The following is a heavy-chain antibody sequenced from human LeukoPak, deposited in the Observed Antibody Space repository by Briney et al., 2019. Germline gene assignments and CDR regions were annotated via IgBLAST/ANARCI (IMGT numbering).Heavy chain of an antibody. D-gene: IGHD3-3*01. V-gene: IGHV4-34*01. CDR1: GGSFSGYY. CDR3: ARDGGRGFDY. CDR2: INHSGST. J-gene: IGHJ4*02. Sequence: SETLSLTCAVYGGSFSGYYWSWIPQPPGKGLEWIGEINHSGSTNYNPSLKSRVTISVDTSKNQFSLKLSSVTAADTAVYYCARDGGRGFDYWGQGTLVTVSS.